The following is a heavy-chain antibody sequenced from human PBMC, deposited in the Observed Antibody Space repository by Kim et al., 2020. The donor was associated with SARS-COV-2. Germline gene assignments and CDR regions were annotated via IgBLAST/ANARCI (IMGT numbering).Heavy chain of an antibody. CDR1: GGSFSGYY. Sequence: SETLSLTCAVYGGSFSGYYWSWIRQPPGNGLEWIGEINHSGSTNYNPSLKSRVTISVDTSKNQFSLKLSSVTAADTAVYYCARRRYYGDYFDYWGQGTLVTVSS. CDR3: ARRRYYGDYFDY. V-gene: IGHV4-34*01. CDR2: INHSGST. D-gene: IGHD4-17*01. J-gene: IGHJ4*02.